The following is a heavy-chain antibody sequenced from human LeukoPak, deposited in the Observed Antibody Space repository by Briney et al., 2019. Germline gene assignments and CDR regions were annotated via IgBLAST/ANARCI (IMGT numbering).Heavy chain of an antibody. D-gene: IGHD4-17*01. CDR3: ATTVTTFNY. CDR1: GGSISSGTHY. CDR2: IYYSGST. J-gene: IGHJ4*02. V-gene: IGHV4-39*01. Sequence: SETLSLTCTVSGGSISSGTHYWGWIRQPPGKGLEWIGSIYYSGSTYYNPSLKSRVTISVDTSKNQLSLRLNSVTAADTAVYYCATTVTTFNYWGRGTLVTVSS.